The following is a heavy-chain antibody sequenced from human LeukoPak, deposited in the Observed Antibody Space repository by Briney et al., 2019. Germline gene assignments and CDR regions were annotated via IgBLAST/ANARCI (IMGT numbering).Heavy chain of an antibody. J-gene: IGHJ6*03. CDR3: ASPHIAAAGTRDYYYYMDV. V-gene: IGHV1-2*02. CDR2: INPNSGGT. D-gene: IGHD6-13*01. CDR1: GYTFTGYY. Sequence: ASVKVSCKASGYTFTGYYMHWVRQAPGQGLEWMGWINPNSGGTNYAQKFQGRVTMTRDTSISTAYMELSRLRSDDTAVYYCASPHIAAAGTRDYYYYMDVWGKGTTVTVSS.